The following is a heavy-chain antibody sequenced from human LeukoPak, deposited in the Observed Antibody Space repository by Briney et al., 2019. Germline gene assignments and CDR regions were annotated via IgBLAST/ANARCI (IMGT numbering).Heavy chain of an antibody. CDR2: ISGSGSST. D-gene: IGHD5-18*01. V-gene: IGHV3-23*01. CDR3: AKDNGDSYGRYYFDY. CDR1: GFTFSSYA. J-gene: IGHJ4*02. Sequence: GGSLRLSCAASGFTFSSYAMSWVRQAPGKGLEWVSGISGSGSSTYYADSVKGRFTISRDNSKNTLYLQINSLRAEDTAVYSCAKDNGDSYGRYYFDYWGQGAMVTVRS.